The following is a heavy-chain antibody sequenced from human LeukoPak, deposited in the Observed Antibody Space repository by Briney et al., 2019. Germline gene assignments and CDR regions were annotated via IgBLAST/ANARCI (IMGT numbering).Heavy chain of an antibody. CDR1: GGSFSGYY. V-gene: IGHV4-34*01. CDR3: ARLSKGMVRGVIRYYYYYMDV. CDR2: INHSGST. Sequence: SETLSLTCAVYGGSFSGYYWSWLRQPPGKGLEWVGEINHSGSTNYNPSLKSRVTISVDTSKNQFSLKLSSVTAADTAVYYCARLSKGMVRGVIRYYYYYMDVWGKGTTVTISS. J-gene: IGHJ6*03. D-gene: IGHD3-10*01.